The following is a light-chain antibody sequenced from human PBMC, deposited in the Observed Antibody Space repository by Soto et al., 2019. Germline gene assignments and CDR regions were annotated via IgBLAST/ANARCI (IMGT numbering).Light chain of an antibody. Sequence: EIVMTQSPATLSVSPGERATLSCRASQSVSSNLAWYQQKPGQAPRLLIYGASTRATDIPARFSGSGSGTEFTLTISSLQSADFAVYYFQQYNNWPLTFGGGTKVDI. J-gene: IGKJ4*01. CDR1: QSVSSN. CDR3: QQYNNWPLT. CDR2: GAS. V-gene: IGKV3-15*01.